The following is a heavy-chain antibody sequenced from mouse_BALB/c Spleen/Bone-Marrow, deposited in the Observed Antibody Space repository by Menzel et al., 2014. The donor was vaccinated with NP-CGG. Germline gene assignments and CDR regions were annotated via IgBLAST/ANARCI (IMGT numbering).Heavy chain of an antibody. Sequence: EVKVVESGPGLVEPSQSLSLTCTVTGYSITSDYAWNWIRQFPGNKLEWMGYISYSGSTSYNPSLKSRISITRDTSKNQVFLQLNSLTTEDTATYYCARSADWYFDVWGAGTTVTVSS. V-gene: IGHV3-2*02. J-gene: IGHJ1*01. CDR1: GYSITSDYA. CDR2: ISYSGST. CDR3: ARSADWYFDV.